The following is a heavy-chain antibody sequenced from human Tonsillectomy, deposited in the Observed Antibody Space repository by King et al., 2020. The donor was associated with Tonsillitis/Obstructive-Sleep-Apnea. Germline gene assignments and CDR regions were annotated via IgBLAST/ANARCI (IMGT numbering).Heavy chain of an antibody. CDR3: ARDSSSHYYDTSGYYTFEY. V-gene: IGHV1-18*01. CDR1: GYTFTTYG. Sequence: QLVQSGAEVKKPGASVKVSCKASGYTFTTYGISWVRQAPGQGLEWMGWISAYNGDTNYEQKLQDRVTKTTDTSTSTAYMEVRSLRSDDTAVYYCARDSSSHYYDTSGYYTFEYWGQGTLVTVSS. CDR2: ISAYNGDT. D-gene: IGHD3-22*01. J-gene: IGHJ4*02.